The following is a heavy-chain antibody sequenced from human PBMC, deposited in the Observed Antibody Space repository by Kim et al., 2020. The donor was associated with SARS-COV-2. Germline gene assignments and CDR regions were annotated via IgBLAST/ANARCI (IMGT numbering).Heavy chain of an antibody. D-gene: IGHD3-22*01. CDR1: GGSISSSSYY. V-gene: IGHV4-39*01. Sequence: SETLSLTCTVSGGSISSSSYYWGWIRQPPGKGLEWIGSIYYSGSTYYNPSLKSRVTISVDTSKNQFSLKLSSVTAADTAVYYCASHGGIGYYYSFDYWGQGTLVTVSS. J-gene: IGHJ4*02. CDR3: ASHGGIGYYYSFDY. CDR2: IYYSGST.